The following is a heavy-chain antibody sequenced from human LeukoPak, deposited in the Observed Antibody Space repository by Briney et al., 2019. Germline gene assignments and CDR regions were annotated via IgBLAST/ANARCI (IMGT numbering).Heavy chain of an antibody. CDR2: IYHSGST. CDR1: GGSISSGPYF. Sequence: SETLSLTCSVSGGSISSGPYFWSWIRQPPGKGLEWIGYIYHSGSTYYNPSLKSRVTISVDRSKNQFSLKLSSVTAADTAVYYCARSPGYSSSWGFDYWGQGTLVTVSS. D-gene: IGHD6-13*01. J-gene: IGHJ4*02. V-gene: IGHV4-30-2*01. CDR3: ARSPGYSSSWGFDY.